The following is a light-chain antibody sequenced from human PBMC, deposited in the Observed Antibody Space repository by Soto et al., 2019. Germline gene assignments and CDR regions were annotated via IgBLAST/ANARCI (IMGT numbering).Light chain of an antibody. CDR2: ATS. V-gene: IGKV3-15*01. Sequence: EIVMTQSPATLSVSPGERVTVSCRASQSVRSHLAWYQQKPGQAPRLLIYATSTRATGVPARFSGSGSRTEFTLTINSLQSEDSAVYYCEQYINWPPLTFGGGTKVEI. J-gene: IGKJ4*01. CDR1: QSVRSH. CDR3: EQYINWPPLT.